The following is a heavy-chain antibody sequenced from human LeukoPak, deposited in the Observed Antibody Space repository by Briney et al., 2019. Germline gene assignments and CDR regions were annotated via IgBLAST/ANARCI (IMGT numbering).Heavy chain of an antibody. CDR2: ISSSSSYI. D-gene: IGHD2-2*01. V-gene: IGHV3-21*01. J-gene: IGHJ5*02. CDR1: GFTFSSYS. CDR3: ARDPLDQLPWS. Sequence: GGSLRLSCAASGFTFSSYSMNWVRQAPGKVLEWISSISSSSSYIYYADSVKGRFTISRDNAKNSLYLQMNSLRAEDTAVYYCARDPLDQLPWSWGQGTLVTVSS.